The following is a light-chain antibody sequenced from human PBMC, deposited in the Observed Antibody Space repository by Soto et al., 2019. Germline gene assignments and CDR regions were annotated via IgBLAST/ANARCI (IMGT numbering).Light chain of an antibody. V-gene: IGLV1-40*01. CDR2: ANS. CDR1: SSNIGAGYD. CDR3: QSYDSSLSGYV. J-gene: IGLJ1*01. Sequence: QSVLTQPPSVSGAPGQRVTISCTGSSSNIGAGYDVYWYQQLPGTAPKLLIYANSNRPSGVPDRFSGSKSGTSASLAISGLQAEDEADYYCQSYDSSLSGYVFGTGTQLTVL.